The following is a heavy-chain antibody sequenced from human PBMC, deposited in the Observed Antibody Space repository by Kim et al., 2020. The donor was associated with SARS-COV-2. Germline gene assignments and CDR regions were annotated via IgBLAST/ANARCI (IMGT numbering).Heavy chain of an antibody. CDR3: AKQFPAFEVPAAPIDY. V-gene: IGHV3-23*01. J-gene: IGHJ4*02. D-gene: IGHD2-2*01. Sequence: GGSLRLSCAASGFTFSSYAMSWVRQAPGKGLEWVSAISGSGGSTYYADSVKGRFTISRDNSKNTLYLQMNSLRAEDTAVYYCAKQFPAFEVPAAPIDYWGQRNPGTLSS. CDR1: GFTFSSYA. CDR2: ISGSGGST.